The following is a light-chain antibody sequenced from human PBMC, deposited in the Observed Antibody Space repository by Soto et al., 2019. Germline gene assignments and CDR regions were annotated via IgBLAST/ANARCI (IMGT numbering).Light chain of an antibody. Sequence: DIQMTQSPSSLSASVGDRVTITCRASQAINNYVAWYQQKPGTVPTLLISAASTLQSGVPSRFSGSGSGTDFTLTISILHAEDVATYYCQKFNAVPTFGGGTKVEI. CDR3: QKFNAVPT. V-gene: IGKV1-27*01. CDR2: AAS. CDR1: QAINNY. J-gene: IGKJ4*01.